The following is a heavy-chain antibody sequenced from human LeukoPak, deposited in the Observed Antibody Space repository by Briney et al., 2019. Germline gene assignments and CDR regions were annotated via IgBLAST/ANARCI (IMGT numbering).Heavy chain of an antibody. CDR2: IYYSGST. D-gene: IGHD2-21*02. CDR3: ARVPAYCGGDCYFA. V-gene: IGHV4-59*01. J-gene: IGHJ3*01. Sequence: PSETLSLTCTVSGGSIRSYHWSWIRQPPGKGLEWIGYIYYSGSTNYNPSLKSRVTISVDTSKNQFSLKLSSVTAADTAVYYCARVPAYCGGDCYFAWGQGTMVTVSS. CDR1: GGSIRSYH.